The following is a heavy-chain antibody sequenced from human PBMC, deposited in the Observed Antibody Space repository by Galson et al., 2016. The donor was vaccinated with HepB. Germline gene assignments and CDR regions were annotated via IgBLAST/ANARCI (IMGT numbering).Heavy chain of an antibody. CDR1: GFRFSDFY. CDR2: ISGPGSIK. CDR3: ARDRGIVTWDLS. V-gene: IGHV3-11*01. J-gene: IGHJ4*02. D-gene: IGHD1-26*01. Sequence: SLRLSCAASGFRFSDFYMRWIRQTPGKGLEWIAYISGPGSIKDYADSVKGRFTISRDNAKNSLYLQMNSLRAEDTAIYYCARDRGIVTWDLSWGQGTLVTVST.